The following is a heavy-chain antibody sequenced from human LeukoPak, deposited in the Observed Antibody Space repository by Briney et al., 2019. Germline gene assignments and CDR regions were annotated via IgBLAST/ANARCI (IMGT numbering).Heavy chain of an antibody. CDR2: IYPNSGAT. J-gene: IGHJ4*02. CDR1: GYTFTGYY. CDR3: GTLLSNGPFDY. V-gene: IGHV1-2*02. Sequence: ASVKVSCKASGYTFTGYYMHWVRQAPGQGLEWMGWIYPNSGATRYAQKFQGRVTMTRDTSISTAYMELSGLRSDDTAVYYCGTLLSNGPFDYWGQGSLVTVSS.